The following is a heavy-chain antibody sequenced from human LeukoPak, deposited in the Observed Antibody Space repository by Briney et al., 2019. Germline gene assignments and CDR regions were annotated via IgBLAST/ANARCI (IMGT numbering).Heavy chain of an antibody. CDR1: GGSISSYY. V-gene: IGHV4-59*01. CDR3: ARAVFDGSSLSN. CDR2: IYYSGST. J-gene: IGHJ4*02. D-gene: IGHD6-13*01. Sequence: PSETLSLTCTVSGGSISSYYWSWIRQPPGKGLEWIGYIYYSGSTNYNPSLKSRVTISVDTSKNQFSLKLSSVTAADTAVYYCARAVFDGSSLSNWGQGTLVTVSS.